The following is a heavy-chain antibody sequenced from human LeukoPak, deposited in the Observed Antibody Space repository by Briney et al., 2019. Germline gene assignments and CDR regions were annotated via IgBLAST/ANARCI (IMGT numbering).Heavy chain of an antibody. V-gene: IGHV4-30-4*01. Sequence: PSQTLSLTCTVSGGSISSGDYYWSWIRQPPGKGLEWIGYIYYSGSTYYNPSFKSRVTISVDTSKNQFSLKLSSVTAADTAVYYCARFLGETQEWLSYYFDYWGQGTLVTVSS. D-gene: IGHD5-24*01. CDR3: ARFLGETQEWLSYYFDY. J-gene: IGHJ4*02. CDR2: IYYSGST. CDR1: GGSISSGDYY.